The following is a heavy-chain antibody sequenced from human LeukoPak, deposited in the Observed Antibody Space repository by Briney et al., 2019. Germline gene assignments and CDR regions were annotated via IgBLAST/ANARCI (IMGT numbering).Heavy chain of an antibody. V-gene: IGHV4-39*01. CDR1: GGSISSSSYY. Sequence: SETLSLTCTVSGGSISSSSYYWGWIRQPPGKGLEWIGSIYYSGSTYYNPSLKSRVTISVDTSKNQFSLKLSSVTAADTAVYYCARLPGIAVAATHYYYGMDVWGQGTTVTVSS. J-gene: IGHJ6*02. D-gene: IGHD6-19*01. CDR3: ARLPGIAVAATHYYYGMDV. CDR2: IYYSGST.